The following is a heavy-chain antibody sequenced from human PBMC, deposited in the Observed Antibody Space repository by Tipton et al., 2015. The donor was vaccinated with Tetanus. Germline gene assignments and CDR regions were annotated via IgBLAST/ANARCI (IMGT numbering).Heavy chain of an antibody. CDR1: GAPISSYY. D-gene: IGHD5-24*01. CDR2: IYNSGNT. CDR3: ARGRDGYNYPFDY. V-gene: IGHV4-59*01. J-gene: IGHJ4*02. Sequence: GLVKPSETLSLSCTVSGAPISSYYWSWIRQPPGNGLEWIGYIYNSGNTNYNPSLKSRVTISVDTSKNQFSLKLNSVTAADTAVYYCARGRDGYNYPFDYRGQGTLVIVSS.